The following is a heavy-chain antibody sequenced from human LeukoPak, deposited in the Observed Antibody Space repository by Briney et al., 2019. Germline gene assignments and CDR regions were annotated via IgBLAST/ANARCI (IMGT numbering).Heavy chain of an antibody. J-gene: IGHJ6*02. CDR3: ASSRWLRYGMDV. D-gene: IGHD5-12*01. Sequence: GRSLRLSCAASGFTFSSYAMHWVRQAPGKGLEWVAVISYDGSNKYYADSVKGRFTISRDNSKNTLYLQMNSLRAEDTAVYYCASSRWLRYGMDVWGQGTTVTVSS. CDR2: ISYDGSNK. CDR1: GFTFSSYA. V-gene: IGHV3-30-3*01.